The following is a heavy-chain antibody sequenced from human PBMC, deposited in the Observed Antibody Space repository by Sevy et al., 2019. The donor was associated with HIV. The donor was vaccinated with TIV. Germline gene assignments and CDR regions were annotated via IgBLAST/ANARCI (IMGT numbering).Heavy chain of an antibody. CDR2: ITSDGNST. D-gene: IGHD3-16*02. Sequence: GGSLRLSCAASGFTFSRYWMHWVRQAPGKGLVWVSLITSDGNSTAYADSVKGRFTISRDNAENSLYLQMNSLRVEDTAIYYCAREGIGSYRNLCFDYWGQGSLVTVSS. CDR1: GFTFSRYW. J-gene: IGHJ4*02. V-gene: IGHV3-74*01. CDR3: AREGIGSYRNLCFDY.